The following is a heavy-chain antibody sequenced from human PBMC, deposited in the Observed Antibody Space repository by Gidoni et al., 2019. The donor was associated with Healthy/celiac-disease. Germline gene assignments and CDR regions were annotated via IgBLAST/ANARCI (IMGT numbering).Heavy chain of an antibody. V-gene: IGHV4-34*01. D-gene: IGHD6-19*01. CDR1: CWSFSGYY. CDR3: ARDIAVAGRDAFDI. CDR2: INHSGST. J-gene: IGHJ3*02. Sequence: QVQLQQWGAGLLKPSETLSLTCAVSCWSFSGYYWSWIRQPPGKGLEWIGEINHSGSTNYNPSLKSRVTISVDTSKNQFSLKLSSVTAADTAVYYCARDIAVAGRDAFDIWGQGTMVTVSS.